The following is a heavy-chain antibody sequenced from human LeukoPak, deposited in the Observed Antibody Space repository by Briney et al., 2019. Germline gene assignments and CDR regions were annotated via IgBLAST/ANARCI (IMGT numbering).Heavy chain of an antibody. Sequence: PSETLSLTCTVSGGPISSYYWSWIRQPPGKGLEWIGYIYYSGSTNYNPSLKSRVTISVDTSKNQFSLKLSSVTAADTAVYYCARDRTTSHFDYWGQGTLVTVSS. CDR1: GGPISSYY. V-gene: IGHV4-59*01. CDR3: ARDRTTSHFDY. J-gene: IGHJ4*02. D-gene: IGHD4-17*01. CDR2: IYYSGST.